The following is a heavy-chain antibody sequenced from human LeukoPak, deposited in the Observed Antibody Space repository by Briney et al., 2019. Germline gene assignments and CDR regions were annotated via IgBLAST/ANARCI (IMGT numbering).Heavy chain of an antibody. J-gene: IGHJ4*02. CDR2: INWNGGST. CDR3: ARFNGDYYRIDY. V-gene: IGHV3-20*04. Sequence: GGSLRLSCAASGFTFDDYGMSWVRQAPGKGLEWVSGINWNGGSTGYADSVKGRFTISRDNAKNSLYPQMNSLRAEDTASYYCARFNGDYYRIDYWGQGTLVTVSS. CDR1: GFTFDDYG. D-gene: IGHD4-17*01.